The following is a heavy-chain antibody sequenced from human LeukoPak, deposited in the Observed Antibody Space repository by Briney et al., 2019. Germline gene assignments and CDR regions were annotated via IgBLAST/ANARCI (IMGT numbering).Heavy chain of an antibody. V-gene: IGHV4-59*08. CDR3: ARVYTAMDAAFDY. J-gene: IGHJ4*02. CDR2: IYYSGST. CDR1: GGSISSYY. D-gene: IGHD5-18*01. Sequence: SETLSLTCTVSGGSISSYYWSWIRQPPGKGLEWIGYIYYSGSTNYNPSLKSRVTISVDTSKNQFSLKLSSVTAADTAVYYCARVYTAMDAAFDYWGQGTLVTVSS.